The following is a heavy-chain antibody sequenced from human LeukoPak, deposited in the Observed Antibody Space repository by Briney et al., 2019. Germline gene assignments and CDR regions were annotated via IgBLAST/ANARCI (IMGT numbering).Heavy chain of an antibody. CDR1: GFTFSSYA. CDR3: AKTLHYGHFGKFDS. D-gene: IGHD4-17*01. J-gene: IGHJ4*02. V-gene: IGHV3-23*01. Sequence: GGSLRLSCVASGFTFSSYAMNWVRQAPGKGLEWVSAISSSDGSTYCADSVKGRSTISRDNSKNTVYLQMNSLRAEDTAVYYCAKTLHYGHFGKFDSWGQGTLVTVS. CDR2: ISSSDGST.